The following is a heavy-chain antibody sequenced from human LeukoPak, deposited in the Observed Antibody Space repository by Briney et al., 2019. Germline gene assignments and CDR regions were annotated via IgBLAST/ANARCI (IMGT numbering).Heavy chain of an antibody. CDR2: ISGSGGST. V-gene: IGHV3-23*01. CDR3: AKASVVTGGFDY. J-gene: IGHJ4*02. D-gene: IGHD2-15*01. CDR1: EFTFSSYA. Sequence: GGSLRLSCAASEFTFSSYAMSWVRQAPGKGLEWVSTISGSGGSTYYADSVKGRFTISRDNSKNTLYLQMNSLRAGDTAVYYCAKASVVTGGFDYWGQGTLVTVSS.